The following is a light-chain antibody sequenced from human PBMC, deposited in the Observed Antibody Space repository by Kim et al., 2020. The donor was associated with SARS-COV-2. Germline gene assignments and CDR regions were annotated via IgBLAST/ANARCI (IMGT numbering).Light chain of an antibody. Sequence: PAGSAGRSSQSRVRRDENTYLNWFQQRPGQSPRRLIYKVSNRDSGVPDRFSGSGSGTDFTLKISRVEAEDVGTYYCMQGTHWPHTFGQGTRLEIK. J-gene: IGKJ5*01. V-gene: IGKV2-30*02. CDR3: MQGTHWPHT. CDR1: QSRVRRDENTY. CDR2: KVS.